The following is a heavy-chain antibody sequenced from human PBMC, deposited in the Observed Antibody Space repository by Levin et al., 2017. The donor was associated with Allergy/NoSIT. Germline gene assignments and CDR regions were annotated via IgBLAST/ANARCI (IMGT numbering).Heavy chain of an antibody. CDR1: RGSISSNNY. CDR2: ISYSGST. CDR3: ARPFYRQNFYYYYFMDV. V-gene: IGHV4-39*01. D-gene: IGHD4-11*01. J-gene: IGHJ6*03. Sequence: SETLSLTCTVSRGSISSNNYWGWLRQPPGKGLEWIAGISYSGSTYYNPSLKSRVTISVDTSKNQFSLKLTFVTAADTAVYYCARPFYRQNFYYYYFMDVWGKGTTVTVSS.